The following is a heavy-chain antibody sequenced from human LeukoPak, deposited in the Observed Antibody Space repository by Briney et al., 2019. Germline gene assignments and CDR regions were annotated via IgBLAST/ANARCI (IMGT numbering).Heavy chain of an antibody. CDR2: SNHSGST. D-gene: IGHD4-11*01. Sequence: SETLSLTCAVYGGSFSGYYWSWIRQPPGKRLEWIGESNHSGSTNYNPSLKSRVTISVDTSKNQFSLKLSSVTAADTAVYYCARHSNYSFDYWGQGTLVTVSS. J-gene: IGHJ4*02. CDR1: GGSFSGYY. CDR3: ARHSNYSFDY. V-gene: IGHV4-34*01.